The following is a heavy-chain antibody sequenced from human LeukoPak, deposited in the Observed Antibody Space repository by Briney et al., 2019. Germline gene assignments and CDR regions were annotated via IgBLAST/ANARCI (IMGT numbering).Heavy chain of an antibody. CDR3: ASQLGYSSSLDY. CDR1: GGSISSSSYY. CDR2: IYYSGST. V-gene: IGHV4-39*07. J-gene: IGHJ4*02. D-gene: IGHD6-13*01. Sequence: SETLSLTCTVSGGSISSSSYYWGWIRQPPGKGLEWIGSIYYSGSTYYNPSLKSRVTISVDTSKNQFSLKLSSVTAADTTVYYCASQLGYSSSLDYWGQGTLVTVSS.